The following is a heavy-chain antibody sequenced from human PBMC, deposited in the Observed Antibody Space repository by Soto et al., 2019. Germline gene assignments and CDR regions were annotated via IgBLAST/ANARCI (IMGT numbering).Heavy chain of an antibody. J-gene: IGHJ6*02. CDR2: IGTAGDT. CDR3: ARDLCGWGLDV. V-gene: IGHV3-13*01. Sequence: EVQLVESGGGLVQPGGSLRLSCAASGFSFSNYDMQWVRQAAGKGLEWVSAIGTAGDTHYSGSVKDRCTIPTENAKSSSYLQMNSLRAEDTAVYYCARDLCGWGLDVWGQGSTVTVSS. CDR1: GFSFSNYD. D-gene: IGHD2-15*01.